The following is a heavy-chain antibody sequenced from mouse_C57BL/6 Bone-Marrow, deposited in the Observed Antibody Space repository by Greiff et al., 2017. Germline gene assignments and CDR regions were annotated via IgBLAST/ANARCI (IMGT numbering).Heavy chain of an antibody. D-gene: IGHD2-5*01. J-gene: IGHJ3*01. CDR1: GFNIKDDY. V-gene: IGHV14-4*01. Sequence: VQLQQSGAELVRPGASVKLSCTASGFNIKDDYMHWVKQRPEQGLEWIGWIDPENGDTEYASKFQGKATITADTSSNTAYLQLSSLTSEDTAVYYCTSSLIYYSNYVDAYWGQGTLVTVSA. CDR3: TSSLIYYSNYVDAY. CDR2: IDPENGDT.